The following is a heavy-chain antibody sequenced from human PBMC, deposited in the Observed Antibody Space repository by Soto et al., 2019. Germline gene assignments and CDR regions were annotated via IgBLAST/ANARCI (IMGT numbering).Heavy chain of an antibody. CDR1: GFTFSRNG. J-gene: IGHJ4*02. D-gene: IGHD6-19*01. CDR2: ISYDGSNK. V-gene: IGHV3-30*18. CDR3: AKDRLAVAGLFDY. Sequence: QVQLVESGGSVVQPGRSLRLSCAASGFTFSRNGMHWVRQAPGKGLEWVAVISYDGSNKYYADSVKGRFTISRNNSKNTLYLHMNSLRVEDTAVYYCAKDRLAVAGLFDYWGQGTLVTVSS.